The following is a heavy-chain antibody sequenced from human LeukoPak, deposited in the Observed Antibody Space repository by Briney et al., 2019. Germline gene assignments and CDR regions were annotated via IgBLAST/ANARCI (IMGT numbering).Heavy chain of an antibody. D-gene: IGHD3-10*01. CDR2: TSGSGGST. CDR3: ATSPTVGFGVLLFDH. J-gene: IGHJ5*02. CDR1: GFTFRSYA. Sequence: GGSLRLSCAASGFTFRSYAMSWVRQAPGKGLEWVSSTSGSGGSTYYADSVKGRFTISRDNSKNTLYLQMTSLRAEDTAVYYCATSPTVGFGVLLFDHWGQGTLVTVS. V-gene: IGHV3-23*01.